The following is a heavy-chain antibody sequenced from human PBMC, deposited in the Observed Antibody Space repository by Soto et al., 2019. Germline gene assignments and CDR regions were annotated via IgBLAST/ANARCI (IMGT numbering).Heavy chain of an antibody. CDR2: IIPIFGTA. D-gene: IGHD7-27*01. CDR3: ARELIEAENWGSSWYYYGMDV. J-gene: IGHJ6*02. Sequence: QVQLVQSGAEVKKPGSSVKVSCKASGGTFSSYAISWVRQAPGQGLEWMGGIIPIFGTANYAQKFQGRVTITADESTSKAYMELSSLRSEDTAVYYCARELIEAENWGSSWYYYGMDVWGQGTTVTVSS. CDR1: GGTFSSYA. V-gene: IGHV1-69*01.